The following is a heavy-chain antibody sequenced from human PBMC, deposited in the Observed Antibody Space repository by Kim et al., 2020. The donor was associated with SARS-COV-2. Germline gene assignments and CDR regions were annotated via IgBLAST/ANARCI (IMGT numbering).Heavy chain of an antibody. CDR3: ARGAPPYSSSWYEHWFDP. J-gene: IGHJ5*02. CDR1: GGSISSYY. CDR2: IYYSGST. V-gene: IGHV4-59*01. Sequence: SETLSLTCTVSGGSISSYYWSWIRQPPGKGLEWIGYIYYSGSTNYNPSLKSRVTISVDTSKNQFSLKLSSVTAADTAVYYCARGAPPYSSSWYEHWFDPWGQGTLVTVSS. D-gene: IGHD6-13*01.